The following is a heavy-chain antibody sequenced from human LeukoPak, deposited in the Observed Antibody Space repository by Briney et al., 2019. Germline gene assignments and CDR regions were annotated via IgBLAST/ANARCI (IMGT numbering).Heavy chain of an antibody. D-gene: IGHD1-1*01. CDR1: GFTFSSYA. J-gene: IGHJ5*02. Sequence: GGALRLSCAASGFTFSSYAMSWVRQAPGKGLEWVSAIRDSGSSTHYADSVKGRFTTSRDNAKNSLYLQMNNLRAEDTALYYCAKDIKGTGTTFWFDPWGQGTLVTVSS. V-gene: IGHV3-23*01. CDR2: IRDSGSST. CDR3: AKDIKGTGTTFWFDP.